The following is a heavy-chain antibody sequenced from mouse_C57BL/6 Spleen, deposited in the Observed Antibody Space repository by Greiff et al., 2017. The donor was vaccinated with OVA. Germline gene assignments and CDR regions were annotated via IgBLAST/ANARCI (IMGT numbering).Heavy chain of an antibody. V-gene: IGHV7-3*01. CDR1: GFTFTDYY. Sequence: EVKLVESGGGLVQPGGSLSLSCAASGFTFTDYYMSWVRQPPGKALEWLGFIRNKANGYTTEYSVSVKGRFTISRDNSQSILYLQMNALGAEDSATYYCARYRTDRGAMDYWGQGTSVTVSS. CDR2: IRNKANGYTT. J-gene: IGHJ4*01. CDR3: ARYRTDRGAMDY.